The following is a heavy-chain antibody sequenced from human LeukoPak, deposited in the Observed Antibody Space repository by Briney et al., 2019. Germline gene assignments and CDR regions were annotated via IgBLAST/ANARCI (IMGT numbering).Heavy chain of an antibody. CDR2: MNPNSGNT. CDR1: GSTFTSYD. V-gene: IGHV1-8*01. J-gene: IGHJ6*03. D-gene: IGHD2-2*01. Sequence: ASVKVSCNASGSTFTSYDINLARQATGQGLEWMGWMNPNSGNTGYAQKFQGRVTMTRNTSISTAYLELSSLRSEDTAVYYGARGAGYCSSTSYYGSYYYLDVWGKGTTVTVSS. CDR3: ARGAGYCSSTSYYGSYYYLDV.